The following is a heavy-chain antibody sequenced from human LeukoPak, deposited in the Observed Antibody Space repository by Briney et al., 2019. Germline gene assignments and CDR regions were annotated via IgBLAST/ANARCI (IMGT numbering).Heavy chain of an antibody. D-gene: IGHD1-1*01. CDR2: IKRDGSVI. Sequence: GGSLRLSCAASGFTFSSYAMSWVRQAPGKGLEWVANIKRDGSVIHYVDSVKGRFTISRDNAQNSVYLQMASLRAEDTAVYYCARMGGSNWNREVNWFDPWGQGTLVTVSS. J-gene: IGHJ5*02. CDR1: GFTFSSYA. V-gene: IGHV3-7*01. CDR3: ARMGGSNWNREVNWFDP.